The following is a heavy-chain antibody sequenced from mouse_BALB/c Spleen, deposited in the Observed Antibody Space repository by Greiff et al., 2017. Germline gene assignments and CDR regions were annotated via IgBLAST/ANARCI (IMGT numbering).Heavy chain of an antibody. J-gene: IGHJ2*01. CDR3: TRWEPSYYFDY. CDR1: GYTFTSYW. CDR2: IYPGNSDT. Sequence: VQLQQSGTVLARPGASVKMSCKASGYTFTSYWMHWVKQRPGQGLEWIGAIYPGNSDTSYNQKFKGKTKLTAVTSTSTAYMELSSLTNEDSAVYYCTRWEPSYYFDYWGQGTTLTVSS. V-gene: IGHV1-5*01. D-gene: IGHD4-1*01.